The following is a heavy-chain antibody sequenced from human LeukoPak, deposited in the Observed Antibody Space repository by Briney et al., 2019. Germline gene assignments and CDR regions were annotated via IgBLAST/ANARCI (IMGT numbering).Heavy chain of an antibody. CDR2: IKSKSDGGAI. J-gene: IGHJ4*02. CDR1: GFNFRSAW. Sequence: GGSLRLSCAASGFNFRSAWMIWVRQAPGKGLEWVGRIKSKSDGGAIDFAAPVKGRFTISRDDSKSTVLLQMSSLKTEDTAVYYCTTGIWSGYHFEYWGQGTPVTVSS. D-gene: IGHD3-3*01. CDR3: TTGIWSGYHFEY. V-gene: IGHV3-15*07.